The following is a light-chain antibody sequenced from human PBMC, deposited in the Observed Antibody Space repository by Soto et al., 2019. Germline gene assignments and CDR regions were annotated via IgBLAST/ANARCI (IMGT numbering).Light chain of an antibody. Sequence: EIVMTQSPATLSVSPGERATLSCRTSLSVSVYLDWYQQKPGQAPRLLIYGASSRATGIPDRFSGSGSGTDFTLTISRLEPEDFAVYYCQQYGSSPITFGQGTRLEI. CDR3: QQYGSSPIT. CDR2: GAS. CDR1: LSVSVY. J-gene: IGKJ5*01. V-gene: IGKV3-20*01.